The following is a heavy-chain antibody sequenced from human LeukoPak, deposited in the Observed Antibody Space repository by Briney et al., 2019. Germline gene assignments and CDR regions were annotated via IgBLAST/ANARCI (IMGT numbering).Heavy chain of an antibody. Sequence: HLGGPLSLPCGPCGFPFYSFGMSWVPKAPGKGLEGVSPIIANGGHLYYPAPVKGRFAISRDTSKNTVYLQMNSLRAEDTAVYYCVLYMWGRTNPSHWGFDPWGKGTLVTVSS. J-gene: IGHJ5*02. CDR2: IIANGGHL. CDR1: GFPFYSFG. V-gene: IGHV3-23*01. CDR3: VLYMWGRTNPSHWGFDP. D-gene: IGHD1-1*01.